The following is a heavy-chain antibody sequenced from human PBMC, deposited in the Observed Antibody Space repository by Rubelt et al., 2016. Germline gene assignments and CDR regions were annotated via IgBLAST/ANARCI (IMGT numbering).Heavy chain of an antibody. Sequence: ADSVKGRFTISRDNAKNSLYLQMNSLRAEDTAVYYCARDHTSPSYDFWRGYYLYYYGMDVWGQGTTVTVSS. J-gene: IGHJ6*02. D-gene: IGHD3-3*01. V-gene: IGHV3-21*01. CDR3: ARDHTSPSYDFWRGYYLYYYGMDV.